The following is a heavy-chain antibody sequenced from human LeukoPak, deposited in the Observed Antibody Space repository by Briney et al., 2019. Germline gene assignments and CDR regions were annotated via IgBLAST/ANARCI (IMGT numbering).Heavy chain of an antibody. CDR1: GGSFSGYY. V-gene: IGHV4-34*01. D-gene: IGHD2-15*01. Sequence: SETLSLTCAVYGGSFSGYYWSWIRQPPGKGLEWIGEINHSGSTNYNPSLKSRVTISVDTSKNQFSLKLSSVTAADTAVYYCARESDIVVVVAAPQPDNYGMDVWGQGTTVTVSS. CDR2: INHSGST. CDR3: ARESDIVVVVAAPQPDNYGMDV. J-gene: IGHJ6*02.